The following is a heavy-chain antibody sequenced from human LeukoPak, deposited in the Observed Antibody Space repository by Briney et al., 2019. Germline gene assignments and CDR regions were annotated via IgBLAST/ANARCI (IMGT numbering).Heavy chain of an antibody. CDR2: INHSGST. CDR3: ARSHDSSYFDY. CDR1: GGSFSGYY. Sequence: SETLSLTCAVYGGSFSGYYWSWTRQPPGKGLEWIGEINHSGSTNYNPSLKSRVTISVDTSKNQFSLKLSSVTAADTAVYYCARSHDSSYFDYWGQGTLVTVSS. J-gene: IGHJ4*02. D-gene: IGHD3-22*01. V-gene: IGHV4-34*01.